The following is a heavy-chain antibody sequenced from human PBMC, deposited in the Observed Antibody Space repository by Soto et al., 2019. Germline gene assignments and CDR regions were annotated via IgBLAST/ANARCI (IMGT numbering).Heavy chain of an antibody. CDR3: AKRGSGSYFDY. J-gene: IGHJ4*02. V-gene: IGHV3-23*01. CDR2: ISGSGGST. CDR1: GFTFSSYA. D-gene: IGHD3-10*01. Sequence: EVQLLESRGGLVQPGGSLRLSCAASGFTFSSYALNWVRQAPGKGLEWVSVISGSGGSTYYADSVKGRFTISRDNSKNPLYLQMNSLRAEDTAVYYCAKRGSGSYFDYWGQGTLVTVSS.